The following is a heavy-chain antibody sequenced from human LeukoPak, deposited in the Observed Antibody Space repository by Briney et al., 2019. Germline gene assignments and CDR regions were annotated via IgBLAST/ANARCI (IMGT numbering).Heavy chain of an antibody. D-gene: IGHD6-19*01. CDR3: ARDGIAVGFDY. CDR2: ISYDGSNK. J-gene: IGHJ4*02. Sequence: RGVSLRLSCAASGFTFSSYAMHWVRQAPGKGLEWVAVISYDGSNKYYADSVKGRFTISRDNSKNTLYLQMNSLRAEDTAVYYCARDGIAVGFDYWGQGTLVTVSS. V-gene: IGHV3-30-3*01. CDR1: GFTFSSYA.